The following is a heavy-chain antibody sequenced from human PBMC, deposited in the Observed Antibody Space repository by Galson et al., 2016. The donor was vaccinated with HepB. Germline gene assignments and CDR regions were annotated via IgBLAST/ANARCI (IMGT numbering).Heavy chain of an antibody. CDR2: IYPGASDT. Sequence: QSGAEVKKPGESLKISCKGSGYSFTSYWIGWVRQMPGKGLEWIGIIYPGASDTRYSPSFQGQVTISADKSISTAYLQWSSLKASDTAIYYCARPKARSPTDTVMDVWGQGTTVTVSS. D-gene: IGHD1-14*01. CDR3: ARPKARSPTDTVMDV. CDR1: GYSFTSYW. V-gene: IGHV5-51*01. J-gene: IGHJ6*02.